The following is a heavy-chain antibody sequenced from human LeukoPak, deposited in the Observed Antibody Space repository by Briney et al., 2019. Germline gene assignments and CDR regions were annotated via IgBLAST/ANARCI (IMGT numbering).Heavy chain of an antibody. CDR3: VVWNYYGSGSYYRSSPKYYFDY. D-gene: IGHD3-10*01. J-gene: IGHJ4*02. CDR1: GFTFSSYG. CDR2: ISYDGSNK. V-gene: IGHV3-30*03. Sequence: PGRSLRLSCAASGFTFSSYGMHWVRQAPGKGLEWVAVISYDGSNKYYADSVKGRFTISRDNSKNTLYLQMNSLRAEDTAVYYCVVWNYYGSGSYYRSSPKYYFDYWGQGTLVTVSS.